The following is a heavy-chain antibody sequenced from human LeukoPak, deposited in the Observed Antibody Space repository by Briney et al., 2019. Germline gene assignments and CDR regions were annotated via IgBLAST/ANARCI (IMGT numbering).Heavy chain of an antibody. CDR3: AKADYGSGSYLGYYGMDV. D-gene: IGHD3-10*01. Sequence: GGSLRLSCAASGFTFSSYAMSWVRQAPGKGLEWVSAISGSGGCTYYADSVKGRFTISRDNSKNTLYLQMNSLRAEDTAVYYCAKADYGSGSYLGYYGMDVWGQGTTVTVPS. CDR1: GFTFSSYA. V-gene: IGHV3-23*01. CDR2: ISGSGGCT. J-gene: IGHJ6*02.